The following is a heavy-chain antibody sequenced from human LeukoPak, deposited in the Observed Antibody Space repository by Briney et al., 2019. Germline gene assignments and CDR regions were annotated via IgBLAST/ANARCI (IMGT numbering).Heavy chain of an antibody. D-gene: IGHD3-3*01. CDR2: ISGSGGST. CDR3: AKKMEGDYDFWSGYAMDY. J-gene: IGHJ4*02. Sequence: GGSLRLSCAASGFTFSSYAMSWVRQAPGKGLEWVSAISGSGGSTYYADSVKGRFTISGDNSKNTLYLQMNSLRAEDTAVYYCAKKMEGDYDFWSGYAMDYWGQGTLVTVSS. CDR1: GFTFSSYA. V-gene: IGHV3-23*01.